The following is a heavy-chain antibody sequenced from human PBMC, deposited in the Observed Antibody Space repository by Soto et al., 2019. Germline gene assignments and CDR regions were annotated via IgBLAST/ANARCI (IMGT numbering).Heavy chain of an antibody. CDR2: INAGNGNT. V-gene: IGHV1-3*01. D-gene: IGHD3-3*01. Sequence: ASVKVSCKASGYTFTSYAMHWVRQAPGQRLEWMGWINAGNGNTKYSQKFQGRVTITRDTSASTAYMELSSLRSEDTVVYYCARDDFWSGYGAFDIWGQGTMVTVSS. J-gene: IGHJ3*02. CDR1: GYTFTSYA. CDR3: ARDDFWSGYGAFDI.